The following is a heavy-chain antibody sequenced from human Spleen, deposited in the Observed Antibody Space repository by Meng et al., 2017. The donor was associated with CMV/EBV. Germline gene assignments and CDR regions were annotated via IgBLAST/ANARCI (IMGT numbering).Heavy chain of an antibody. D-gene: IGHD2-2*01. CDR2: IYYSGST. Sequence: SETLSLTCTVSGGSIISSSYYWGGIRQPPGKGLEWIGSIYYSGSTYYNPSLKSRVTISVDTSKNQFSLKLSSVTAADTAVYYCASYIVVVPAAYYGMDVWGQGTTVTVSS. J-gene: IGHJ6*02. V-gene: IGHV4-39*07. CDR3: ASYIVVVPAAYYGMDV. CDR1: GGSIISSSYY.